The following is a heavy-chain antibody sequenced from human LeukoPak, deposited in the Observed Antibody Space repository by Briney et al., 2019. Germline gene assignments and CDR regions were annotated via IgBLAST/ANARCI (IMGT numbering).Heavy chain of an antibody. CDR3: ARDPSRVLYYFDH. J-gene: IGHJ4*02. CDR1: GLIVSSNY. D-gene: IGHD1-1*01. CDR2: LYSGGSI. Sequence: PEGSLRLSCAASGLIVSSNYMSWVRQAPGKGLEWVSALYSGGSIYYADSVKGRFSISRDNSKNTLFLQMNSLRAEDTAVYYCARDPSRVLYYFDHWGQGTLVTVSS. V-gene: IGHV3-53*01.